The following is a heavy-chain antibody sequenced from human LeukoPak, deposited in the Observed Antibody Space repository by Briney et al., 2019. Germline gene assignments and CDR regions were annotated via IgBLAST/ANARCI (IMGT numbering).Heavy chain of an antibody. J-gene: IGHJ4*02. V-gene: IGHV3-30*04. CDR3: AGDGAGHYYDSSGYFDF. D-gene: IGHD3-22*01. Sequence: GGVPRLSRATPGFTFRSHAKHRVRPGPGKGLEWGAGISYDGRNKYYADSVKGRFTISRDKSKNTLYLQMNSLRAEDTAVYYCAGDGAGHYYDSSGYFDFWGQGTLVTVSS. CDR1: GFTFRSHA. CDR2: ISYDGRNK.